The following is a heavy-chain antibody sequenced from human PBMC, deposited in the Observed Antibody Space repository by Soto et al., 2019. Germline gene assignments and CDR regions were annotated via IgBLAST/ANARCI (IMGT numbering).Heavy chain of an antibody. Sequence: EVQLLESGGGLAQPGGSLRLSCAASGFTFSSYAMSWVRQAPGKGLEWVSAISGSGGSTYYADSVKGRFTISRDNSKNTLYLQMNRLRAEDTAVYYCAKDYYDSRGYLNDAFDIWGQGTMVTVSS. V-gene: IGHV3-23*01. CDR1: GFTFSSYA. D-gene: IGHD3-22*01. CDR2: ISGSGGST. J-gene: IGHJ3*02. CDR3: AKDYYDSRGYLNDAFDI.